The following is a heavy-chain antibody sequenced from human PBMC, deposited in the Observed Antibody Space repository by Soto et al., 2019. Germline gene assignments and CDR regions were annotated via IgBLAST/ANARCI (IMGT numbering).Heavy chain of an antibody. CDR2: ISSSSTI. CDR1: GFTFSSYS. CDR3: ARDGDYEPHPLY. J-gene: IGHJ4*02. V-gene: IGHV3-48*02. D-gene: IGHD4-17*01. Sequence: GGSLRLSCAASGFTFSSYSMNWVRQAPGKGLEWVSYISSSSTIYYADSVKGRFTISRDNAKNSLYLQMNSLRDEDTAVYYCARDGDYEPHPLYWGQGTLVTVSS.